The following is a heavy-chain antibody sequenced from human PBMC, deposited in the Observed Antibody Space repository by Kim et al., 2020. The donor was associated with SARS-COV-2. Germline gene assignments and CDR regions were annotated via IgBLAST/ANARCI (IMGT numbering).Heavy chain of an antibody. Sequence: AGSLRLSCAASGFTFSNYWMHWVRQAPGKGLEWVARIYKDGTRTSYADSVKGRFTISRDKAKNTLFLQMHSLRAEDTAAYVCAAVLCGSYCYGKDV. J-gene: IGHJ6*01. CDR2: IYKDGTRT. CDR1: GFTFSNYW. V-gene: IGHV3-74*01. CDR3: AAVLCGSYCYGKDV. D-gene: IGHD2-15*01.